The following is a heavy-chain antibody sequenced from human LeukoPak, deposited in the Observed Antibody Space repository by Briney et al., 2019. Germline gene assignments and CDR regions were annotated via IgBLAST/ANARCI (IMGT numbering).Heavy chain of an antibody. J-gene: IGHJ4*02. CDR3: ARDLHFRVYDSSIYYPY. CDR1: GFTFSRYW. D-gene: IGHD3-22*01. Sequence: GGSLRLSCAASGFTFSRYWMSWVRQAPGKGLEWVANIKKDGSEKYYVDSVKGRFTISRDNAKNSLYLQMNSLRAEDTAVYYCARDLHFRVYDSSIYYPYWGQGTLVTVSS. V-gene: IGHV3-7*01. CDR2: IKKDGSEK.